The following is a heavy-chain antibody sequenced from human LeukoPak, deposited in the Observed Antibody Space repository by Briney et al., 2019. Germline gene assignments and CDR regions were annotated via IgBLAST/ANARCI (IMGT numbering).Heavy chain of an antibody. Sequence: GGSLRLSCAPSGFTFNNYAMGWVRQAPGKGLEWVAGISGSGGITYYADSVKGRFTISRDNSKNTLYLQMNSLRAEDTAVYYCARDGSIAVAGPPLDYWGQGTLVTVSS. CDR1: GFTFNNYA. CDR2: ISGSGGIT. D-gene: IGHD6-19*01. CDR3: ARDGSIAVAGPPLDY. V-gene: IGHV3-23*01. J-gene: IGHJ4*02.